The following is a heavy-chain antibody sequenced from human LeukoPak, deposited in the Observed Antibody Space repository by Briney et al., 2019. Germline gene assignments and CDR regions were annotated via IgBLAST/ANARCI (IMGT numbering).Heavy chain of an antibody. CDR3: ARVSQFIAGASDY. J-gene: IGHJ4*02. D-gene: IGHD1-26*01. CDR1: GGSISSGGYY. V-gene: IGHV4-31*03. Sequence: PSETLSLTCTVSGGSISSGGYYWSWIRQHPGKGLEWIGYIYYSGSTYYNPSLKSRVTISVDTSKNQFSLKLSSVTAADTAVYYCARVSQFIAGASDYWGQGTLVTVSS. CDR2: IYYSGST.